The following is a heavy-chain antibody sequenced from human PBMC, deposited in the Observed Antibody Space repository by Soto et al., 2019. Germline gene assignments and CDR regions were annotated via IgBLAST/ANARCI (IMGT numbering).Heavy chain of an antibody. CDR3: ATYYGSGSYFPDHYYNGMDV. CDR2: ISSSSSTI. D-gene: IGHD3-10*01. V-gene: IGHV3-48*01. Sequence: EVQVVESGGGLVQPGGSLKISCAASGFTFSIYSMNWVRQAPGKGLEWISYISSSSSTIYYADSGKGRFTISRDNAKNSLYQQMNSLRAEDTAVYYCATYYGSGSYFPDHYYNGMDVWGQGTTVTVS. J-gene: IGHJ6*02. CDR1: GFTFSIYS.